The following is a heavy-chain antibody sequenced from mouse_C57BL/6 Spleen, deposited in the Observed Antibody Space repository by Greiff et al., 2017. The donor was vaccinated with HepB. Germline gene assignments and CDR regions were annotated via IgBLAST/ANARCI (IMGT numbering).Heavy chain of an antibody. CDR2: IYPGGGYT. J-gene: IGHJ4*01. CDR1: GYTFTNYW. Sequence: QVQLQQSGAELVRPGPSVKMSCKASGYTFTNYWIGWAKQRPGHGLEWIGDIYPGGGYTNYNEKFKGKATLTADKSSSTAYMQFSSLTSEDSAIYYCARRNYGSSRYAMDYWGQGTSVTVSS. V-gene: IGHV1-63*01. D-gene: IGHD1-1*01. CDR3: ARRNYGSSRYAMDY.